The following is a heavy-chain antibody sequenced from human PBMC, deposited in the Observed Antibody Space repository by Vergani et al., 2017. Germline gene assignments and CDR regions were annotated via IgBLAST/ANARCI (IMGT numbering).Heavy chain of an antibody. CDR1: GYTFTSYD. V-gene: IGHV1-8*01. D-gene: IGHD3-3*01. Sequence: QVQLVESGGGVVQPGASVKVSCKASGYTFTSYDINWVRQATGQGLEWMGWMNPNSGNTGYAQKFQGRVTMTRNTSISTAYMELSSLRSEDTAVYYCARASKYYDFWSGYSYYYYMDVWGKGTTVTVSS. CDR2: MNPNSGNT. CDR3: ARASKYYDFWSGYSYYYYMDV. J-gene: IGHJ6*03.